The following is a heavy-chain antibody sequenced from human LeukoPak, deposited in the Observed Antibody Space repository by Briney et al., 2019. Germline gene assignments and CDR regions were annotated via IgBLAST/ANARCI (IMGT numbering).Heavy chain of an antibody. J-gene: IGHJ3*02. Sequence: GGSLRLSCAASGFTFSSFSMNWVRQAPGKGLEWVSSISSSSSYIYYADSVKGRFTISRDNAKNSLYLQMNSLRAEDTAMYYCARDDYYGSGSYWGAFDIWGQGTMVTVSS. CDR2: ISSSSSYI. CDR1: GFTFSSFS. CDR3: ARDDYYGSGSYWGAFDI. V-gene: IGHV3-21*01. D-gene: IGHD3-10*01.